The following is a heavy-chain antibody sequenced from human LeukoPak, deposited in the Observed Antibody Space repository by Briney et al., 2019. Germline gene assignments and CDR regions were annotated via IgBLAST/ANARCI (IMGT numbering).Heavy chain of an antibody. CDR2: MNPNSGNT. Sequence: PGASVKVSCKASGYTFTSYDINWVRQATGQGREWMGWMNPNSGNTGYAQKFQGRVTMTRNTSISTAYMELSSLRSEDTAVYYCARGEGTYYYGPGSYSFDYWGQGTLVTVSS. CDR3: ARGEGTYYYGPGSYSFDY. J-gene: IGHJ4*02. V-gene: IGHV1-8*01. CDR1: GYTFTSYD. D-gene: IGHD3-10*01.